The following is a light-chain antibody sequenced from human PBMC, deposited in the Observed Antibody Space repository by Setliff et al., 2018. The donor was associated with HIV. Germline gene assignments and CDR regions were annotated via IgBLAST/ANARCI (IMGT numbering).Light chain of an antibody. CDR2: NVS. Sequence: QSVLTQPRSVSGSPGQSVTISCTGTSRDIGGHNYISWYQHHPGKVPRLIIYNVSGRPSGVPDRFSGSKSDSTASLTISGLRPEDEADYYCLSYAGRDTFVFGGGTQLTVL. CDR1: SRDIGGHNY. V-gene: IGLV2-11*01. CDR3: LSYAGRDTFV. J-gene: IGLJ3*02.